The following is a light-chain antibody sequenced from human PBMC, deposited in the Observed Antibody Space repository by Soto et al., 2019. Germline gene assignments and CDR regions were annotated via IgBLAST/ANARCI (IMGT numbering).Light chain of an antibody. J-gene: IGLJ1*01. CDR1: SSDVGGYNY. V-gene: IGLV2-11*01. CDR3: CSYAGSYTLYV. CDR2: DVS. Sequence: QSVLTQPRSVSGSPGQSVTISCTGTSSDVGGYNYVSWYQQHPGKAPKLIIYDVSKRPSGVPDRFSGSKSGNTASLTISGLQAEDEADYYCCSYAGSYTLYVFGTGPKVT.